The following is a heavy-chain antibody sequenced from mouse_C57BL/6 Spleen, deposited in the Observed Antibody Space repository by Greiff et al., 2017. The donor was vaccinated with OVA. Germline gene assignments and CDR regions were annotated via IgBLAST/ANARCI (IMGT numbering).Heavy chain of an antibody. Sequence: QVQLKESGAELVRPGASVTLSCKASGYTFTDYEMHWVKQTPVHGLEWIGAIDPETGGTAYTQKFKGKSILTADKSSSTAYMELRSLTSEDSAVYYCTRLDYGSSSAWFAYWGQGTLVTVSA. V-gene: IGHV1-15*01. CDR3: TRLDYGSSSAWFAY. J-gene: IGHJ3*01. CDR1: GYTFTDYE. CDR2: IDPETGGT. D-gene: IGHD1-1*01.